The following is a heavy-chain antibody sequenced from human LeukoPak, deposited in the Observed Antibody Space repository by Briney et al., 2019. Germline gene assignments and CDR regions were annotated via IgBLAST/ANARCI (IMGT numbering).Heavy chain of an antibody. D-gene: IGHD3-10*01. CDR1: GGSISSYY. CDR2: INISGSI. CDR3: ARDAHLGSPPWHYYYMDV. Sequence: SETLSLTCTVSGGSISSYYWSWIRQPAGKGLEWIGRINISGSIKYNPSLKSRVTMSVDTSKNQFSLKLSSVTAADTAVYYCARDAHLGSPPWHYYYMDVWGKGTTVTVSS. V-gene: IGHV4-4*07. J-gene: IGHJ6*03.